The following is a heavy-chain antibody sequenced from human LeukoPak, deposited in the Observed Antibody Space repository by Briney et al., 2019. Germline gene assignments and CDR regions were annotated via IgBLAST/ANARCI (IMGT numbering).Heavy chain of an antibody. CDR1: VGSFSGYY. Sequence: PSETLSLTCAVYVGSFSGYYWSWIPQPPGKGLEWIGEINHSGSTNYNPSLKSRVTTSVDPSKNQVSLKLTSVTAADTAVYYCARVNYYGSGGYYWWFDPWGQGTLVTVSS. CDR3: ARVNYYGSGGYYWWFDP. V-gene: IGHV4-34*01. J-gene: IGHJ5*02. D-gene: IGHD3-22*01. CDR2: INHSGST.